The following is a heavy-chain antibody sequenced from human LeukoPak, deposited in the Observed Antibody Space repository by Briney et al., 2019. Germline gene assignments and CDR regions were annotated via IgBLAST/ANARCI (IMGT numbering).Heavy chain of an antibody. CDR2: ISYDGSNK. CDR1: GFTFTNYA. CDR3: AKEGPYYDSSGYNRHDAFDI. Sequence: PGGSLRLSCAASGFTFTNYAMHWVRQAPGKGLEWVAVISYDGSNKYYADSVKGRFTISRDNSKNTLYLQMNSLRAEDTAVYYCAKEGPYYDSSGYNRHDAFDIWGQGTMVTVTP. V-gene: IGHV3-30-3*01. J-gene: IGHJ3*02. D-gene: IGHD3-22*01.